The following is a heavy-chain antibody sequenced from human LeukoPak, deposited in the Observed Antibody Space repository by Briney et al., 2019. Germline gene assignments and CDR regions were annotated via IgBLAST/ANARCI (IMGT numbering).Heavy chain of an antibody. V-gene: IGHV1-69*04. D-gene: IGHD2-15*01. CDR2: IIPIFGIA. CDR1: GGTFSSYA. J-gene: IGHJ5*02. Sequence: SVKVSCKASGGTFSSYAISWVRQAPGQGLEWMGRIIPIFGIADYAQKFQGRVTITADKSTSTAYMELSSLRSEDTAVYYCASDSSGGSSKWFDPWGQGTLVTVSS. CDR3: ASDSSGGSSKWFDP.